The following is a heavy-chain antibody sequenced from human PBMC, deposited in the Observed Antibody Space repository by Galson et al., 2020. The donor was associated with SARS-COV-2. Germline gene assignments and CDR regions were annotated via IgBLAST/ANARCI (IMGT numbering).Heavy chain of an antibody. J-gene: IGHJ3*02. CDR3: ARCYDILTGYYPITPRVAFDI. D-gene: IGHD3-9*01. CDR1: GGSISSYY. Sequence: SETLSLTCTVSGGSISSYYWSWIRQPPGKGLEWIGYIYYSGSTNYNPSLKSRVTISVDTSKNQFSLKLSSVTAADTAVYYCARCYDILTGYYPITPRVAFDIWGQGTMVTVSS. CDR2: IYYSGST. V-gene: IGHV4-59*08.